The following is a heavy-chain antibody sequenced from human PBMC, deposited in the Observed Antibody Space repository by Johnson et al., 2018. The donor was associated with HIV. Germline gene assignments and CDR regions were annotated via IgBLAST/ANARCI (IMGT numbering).Heavy chain of an antibody. D-gene: IGHD5-24*01. CDR2: IRYDGNNK. J-gene: IGHJ3*02. Sequence: QVQLVEFGGGVVQPGGSLRLSCAASGFTFSTYGMHWVRQAPGKGLEWVAFIRYDGNNKYHAESVKGRFTISRDNFKNTLYLQMNSLRVEDTAVYCCAKDIRGSRDCYNRENGFDIWGQGTMVTVSS. CDR1: GFTFSTYG. CDR3: AKDIRGSRDCYNRENGFDI. V-gene: IGHV3-30*02.